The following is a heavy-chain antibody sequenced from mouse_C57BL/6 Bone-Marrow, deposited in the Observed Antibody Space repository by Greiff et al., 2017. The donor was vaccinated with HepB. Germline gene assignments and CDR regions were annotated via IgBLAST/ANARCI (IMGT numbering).Heavy chain of an antibody. Sequence: VHLVESGPGLVQPSQSLSITCTVSGFSLTSYGVHWVRQSPGKGLEWLGVIWSGGSTDYNAAFISRLSISKDNSKSQVFFKMNSLQADDTAIYYCARKGDYGSEFAYWGQGTLVTVSA. CDR3: ARKGDYGSEFAY. CDR2: IWSGGST. V-gene: IGHV2-2*01. J-gene: IGHJ3*01. CDR1: GFSLTSYG. D-gene: IGHD1-1*01.